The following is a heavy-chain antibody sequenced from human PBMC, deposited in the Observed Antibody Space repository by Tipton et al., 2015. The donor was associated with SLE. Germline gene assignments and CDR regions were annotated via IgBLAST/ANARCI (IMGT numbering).Heavy chain of an antibody. CDR3: AKDSLGYSSPRSFTD. J-gene: IGHJ4*02. Sequence: SLRLSCAASGFTFSSYGMHWVRQAPGKGLEWVAFIRYDGSNKYYADSVKGRFTISRDNSKNTLYLQMNSLRAEDTAVYYCAKDSLGYSSPRSFTDWGQGTLVTVSS. D-gene: IGHD6-13*01. CDR1: GFTFSSYG. CDR2: IRYDGSNK. V-gene: IGHV3-30*02.